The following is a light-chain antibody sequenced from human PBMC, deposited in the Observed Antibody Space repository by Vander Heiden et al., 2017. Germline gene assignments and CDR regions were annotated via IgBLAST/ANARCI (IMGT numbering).Light chain of an antibody. V-gene: IGKV1-5*03. CDR2: KAS. CDR3: QQYNSYPWT. Sequence: QIDQSPSTLSASVGDRVTITCRASQSISSWLAWYQQKPGKAPKLLIYKASSLESGVPSRFSSSGSGTEFTLTISSLQPDDFATYYCQQYNSYPWTFGQGTKVEIK. CDR1: QSISSW. J-gene: IGKJ1*01.